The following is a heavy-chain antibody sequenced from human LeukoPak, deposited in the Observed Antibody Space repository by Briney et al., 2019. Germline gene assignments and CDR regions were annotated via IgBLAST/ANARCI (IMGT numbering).Heavy chain of an antibody. J-gene: IGHJ4*02. Sequence: GALRLSCAASGFTFSSYAMHWVRQAPGKGLEWVAVISYDGSNKFYADSVKGRFTISGDNSRNTLFLQMNSLRAEDTAVYYCARDRSQRAYSYGPDGEWGQGTLVTVSS. V-gene: IGHV3-30*01. CDR3: ARDRSQRAYSYGPDGE. CDR2: ISYDGSNK. D-gene: IGHD5-18*01. CDR1: GFTFSSYA.